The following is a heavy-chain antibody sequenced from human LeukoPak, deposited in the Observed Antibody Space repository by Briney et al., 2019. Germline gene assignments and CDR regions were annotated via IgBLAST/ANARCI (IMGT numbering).Heavy chain of an antibody. CDR3: AKLGGHPLHNYYVGV. Sequence: GRSLRLSCAASGFTFSSYAMRWVRQPPGKGLEWVSAISGSGGSTYYADSVKGRFTISRDNSKNTLYLQMNSLRAEDTAVYYCAKLGGHPLHNYYVGVWGKGTTVAVSS. CDR2: ISGSGGST. D-gene: IGHD3-16*01. V-gene: IGHV3-23*01. CDR1: GFTFSSYA. J-gene: IGHJ6*03.